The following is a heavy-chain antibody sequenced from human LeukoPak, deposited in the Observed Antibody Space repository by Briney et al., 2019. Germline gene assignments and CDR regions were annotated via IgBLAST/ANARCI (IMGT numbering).Heavy chain of an antibody. J-gene: IGHJ4*02. D-gene: IGHD1-26*01. CDR1: GVTFSSHW. CDR3: ARDPNLYSGTYDTY. CDR2: IKQDGSER. V-gene: IGHV3-7*03. Sequence: GGSLRLPCVVSGVTFSSHWMSWVRQAPGKGLEWVANIKQDGSERYYVDSVKGRFTISRDNAKNSVFLQMNSLRAEDTAVYYCARDPNLYSGTYDTYWGQGTLVTVSS.